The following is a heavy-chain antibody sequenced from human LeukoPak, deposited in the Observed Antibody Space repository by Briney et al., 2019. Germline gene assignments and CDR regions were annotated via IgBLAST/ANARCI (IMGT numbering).Heavy chain of an antibody. Sequence: PSQTLSLTCTVSGGSISSGGYYWSWIRQHPGKGLEWLGYIYYSGSTYYNPSLKSRVTISVDTSKNQFSLKLSSVTAADTAVYYCARGYYDGSGYYPDYYYYYGMDVWGQGTTVTVSS. CDR3: ARGYYDGSGYYPDYYYYYGMDV. CDR1: GGSISSGGYY. V-gene: IGHV4-31*03. J-gene: IGHJ6*02. CDR2: IYYSGST. D-gene: IGHD3-22*01.